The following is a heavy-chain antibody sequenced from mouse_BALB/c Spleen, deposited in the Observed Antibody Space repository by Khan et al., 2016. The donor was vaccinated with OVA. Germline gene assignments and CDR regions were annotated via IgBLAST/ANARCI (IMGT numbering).Heavy chain of an antibody. CDR2: ISYSGST. CDR1: GYSITNNYA. V-gene: IGHV3-2*02. D-gene: IGHD1-1*01. CDR3: ARGNYYGDSIDY. J-gene: IGHJ2*01. Sequence: EVKLEESGPGLVKPSQSLSLTCTVTGYSITNNYAWNWIRQVPGNKLEWMGYISYSGSTNYNPSLKSRISITRDTSKNQFFLQLNSESTEVTAMYYGARGNYYGDSIDYWGQGTTLTVSS.